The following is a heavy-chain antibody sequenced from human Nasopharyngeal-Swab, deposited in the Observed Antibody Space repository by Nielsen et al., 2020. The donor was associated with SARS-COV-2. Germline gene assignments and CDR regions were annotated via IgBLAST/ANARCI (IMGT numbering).Heavy chain of an antibody. CDR2: ISAYNGNT. Sequence: ASVKVSCKASGYTFTSYGISWVRQAPGQGLVWMGWISAYNGNTNYAQKLQGRVTMTTDTSTSTAYMELRSLRSDDTAVYYCARDTHLGYCSSTSCYGGWFDSWGQGTLVTVSS. CDR3: ARDTHLGYCSSTSCYGGWFDS. J-gene: IGHJ5*01. D-gene: IGHD2-2*01. CDR1: GYTFTSYG. V-gene: IGHV1-18*01.